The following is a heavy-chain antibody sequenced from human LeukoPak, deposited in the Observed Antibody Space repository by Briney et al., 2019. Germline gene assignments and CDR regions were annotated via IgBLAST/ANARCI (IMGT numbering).Heavy chain of an antibody. D-gene: IGHD6-13*01. CDR1: GYSFTGYY. V-gene: IGHV1-2*02. J-gene: IGHJ4*02. Sequence: ASVKVSCKASGYSFTGYYLHWVRQAPGQGLEWMGWIHPNSGGTNYAQKFQGKVTMTRDTSISTTYMELSRLRSDDTAVYYCARDPRIAAVEDPYFDYWGQGTLVTVSS. CDR2: IHPNSGGT. CDR3: ARDPRIAAVEDPYFDY.